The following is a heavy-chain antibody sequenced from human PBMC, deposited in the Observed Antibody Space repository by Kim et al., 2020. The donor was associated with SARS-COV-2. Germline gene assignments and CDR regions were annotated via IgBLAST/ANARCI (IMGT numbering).Heavy chain of an antibody. Sequence: VKGRFTISRDNSKNTLYLQMNSLRAEDTAVYYCAKYGEDIVVVPAAGLDYWGQGTLVTVSS. CDR3: AKYGEDIVVVPAAGLDY. D-gene: IGHD2-2*01. V-gene: IGHV3-23*01. J-gene: IGHJ4*02.